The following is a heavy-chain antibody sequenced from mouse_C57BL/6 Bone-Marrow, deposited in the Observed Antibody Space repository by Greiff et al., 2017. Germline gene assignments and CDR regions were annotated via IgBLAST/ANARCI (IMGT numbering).Heavy chain of an antibody. J-gene: IGHJ1*01. CDR1: DYTFTNYA. CDR2: IFPGGGST. D-gene: IGHD1-1*01. Sequence: VKLQESGADLVKPGASLKLSCKASDYTFTNYAIHWVRQTPEQGLEWIGWIFPGGGSTEYTERFKGKATLTTDKSSNTAYMQLSRLTSEDSAVYVCGRSPAYGSRWYLDVWGAGTTVTVSS. CDR3: GRSPAYGSRWYLDV. V-gene: IGHV1S56*01.